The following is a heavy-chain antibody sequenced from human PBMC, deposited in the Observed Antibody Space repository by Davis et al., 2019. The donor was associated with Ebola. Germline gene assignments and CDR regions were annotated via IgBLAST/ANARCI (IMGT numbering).Heavy chain of an antibody. CDR2: IYHSGST. CDR1: GGSISSSSYY. V-gene: IGHV4-39*07. J-gene: IGHJ6*02. Sequence: SETLSLTCAVSGGSISSSSYYWGWIRQPPGKGLEWIGSIYHSGSTYYNPSLKSRVTISVDTSKNQFSLKLSSVTAADTAVYYCARDLRITMIVVVSHYGMDVWGQGTTVTVSS. CDR3: ARDLRITMIVVVSHYGMDV. D-gene: IGHD3-22*01.